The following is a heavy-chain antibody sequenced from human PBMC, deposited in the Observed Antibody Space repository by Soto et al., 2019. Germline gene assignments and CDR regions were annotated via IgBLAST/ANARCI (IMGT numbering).Heavy chain of an antibody. V-gene: IGHV1-18*04. CDR3: ARDTTGSYNRRQTGAYGMDV. D-gene: IGHD1-26*01. J-gene: IGHJ6*02. Sequence: VQLVQSGAEVKKPGASVKVSCKASGYTFTSYGISWVRQAPGQGLEWMGWISAYNGNTNYAQKLQGRVTMTTDTTTSTAYMELRSLRADDTAVYYCARDTTGSYNRRQTGAYGMDVWGQGTTVTVSS. CDR2: ISAYNGNT. CDR1: GYTFTSYG.